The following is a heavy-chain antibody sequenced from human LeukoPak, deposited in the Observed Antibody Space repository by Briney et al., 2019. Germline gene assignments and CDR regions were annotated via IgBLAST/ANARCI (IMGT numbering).Heavy chain of an antibody. J-gene: IGHJ4*02. D-gene: IGHD1-26*01. CDR2: ISSSSSYI. V-gene: IGHV3-21*01. CDR1: GFTFSSYS. CDR3: AKDRVGIVGATEVTYFDY. Sequence: GGSLRLSCAASGFTFSSYSMNWVRQAPGKGLEWVSSISSSSSYIYYADSVKGRFTISRDNSKNTLFLQVNSLGTEDTAVYYCAKDRVGIVGATEVTYFDYWGQGTLVTVSS.